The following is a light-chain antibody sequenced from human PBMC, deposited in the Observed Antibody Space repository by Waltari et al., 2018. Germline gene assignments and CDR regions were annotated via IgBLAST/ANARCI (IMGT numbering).Light chain of an antibody. CDR3: QSYDISLGIVV. Sequence: QSVLTQPPSVSGAPGQRVTISCTGSSSNLGAHYDVHWYQQLPGTAPKLLIYGNSPRPSGIPDRFAGSKSGPSASLAITGLQAEDEADYYCQSYDISLGIVVFGGGTKLTVL. V-gene: IGLV1-40*01. CDR2: GNS. J-gene: IGLJ2*01. CDR1: SSNLGAHYD.